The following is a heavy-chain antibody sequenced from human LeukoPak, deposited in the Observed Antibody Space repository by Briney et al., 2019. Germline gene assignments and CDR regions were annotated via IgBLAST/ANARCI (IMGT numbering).Heavy chain of an antibody. J-gene: IGHJ4*02. CDR3: ARDFREGPVDY. Sequence: ASVKVSCKASGYTFTSYGISWVRQAPGQGLEWMGWISAYNGNTNYAQRLQGRVTMTTDTSTSTAYMELRSLRSDDTAVYCCARDFREGPVDYWGQGTLVTVSS. CDR2: ISAYNGNT. V-gene: IGHV1-18*01. CDR1: GYTFTSYG.